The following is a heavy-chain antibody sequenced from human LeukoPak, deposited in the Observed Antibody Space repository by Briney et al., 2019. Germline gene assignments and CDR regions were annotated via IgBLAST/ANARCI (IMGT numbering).Heavy chain of an antibody. CDR1: GFIFSSYV. Sequence: GGSLRLSCAASGFIFSSYVRSWVRQAPGKGLEWVSVISGSGGTTYYADSVKGRFTISRDNSKNTLYLQMNSLRAEDTAIYYCARKSGGWYGGDYWGQGTLVTVSS. CDR3: ARKSGGWYGGDY. D-gene: IGHD6-19*01. V-gene: IGHV3-23*01. J-gene: IGHJ4*02. CDR2: ISGSGGTT.